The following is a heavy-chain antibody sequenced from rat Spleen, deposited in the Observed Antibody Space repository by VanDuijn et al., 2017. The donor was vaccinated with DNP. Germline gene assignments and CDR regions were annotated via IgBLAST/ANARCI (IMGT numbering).Heavy chain of an antibody. Sequence: EVQLVESGGGLVQPGRSLKLSCAASGFTFSDYNMAWVRQAPKKGLEWVATIIYDGGSTFYGDPVKGRFTISRDNAKSTLYLQMDSLRSEDTATYYCARHQWTLYFDYWGQGVMVTVSS. D-gene: IGHD3-2*01. CDR1: GFTFSDYN. CDR2: IIYDGGST. J-gene: IGHJ2*01. CDR3: ARHQWTLYFDY. V-gene: IGHV5S10*01.